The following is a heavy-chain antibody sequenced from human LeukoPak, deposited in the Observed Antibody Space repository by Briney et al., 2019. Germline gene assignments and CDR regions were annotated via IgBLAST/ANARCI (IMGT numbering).Heavy chain of an antibody. CDR1: GFPFSDYY. Sequence: GGSLRLSCAASGFPFSDYYMSWVRQAPGKGLEWVSGISGSGDNTYYADSVKGRFTISRDNSKNTLYLQMNSLRAEDTAVYYCARASSWYFGFDYWGQGTLVTVSS. J-gene: IGHJ4*02. D-gene: IGHD6-13*01. CDR3: ARASSWYFGFDY. CDR2: ISGSGDNT. V-gene: IGHV3-23*01.